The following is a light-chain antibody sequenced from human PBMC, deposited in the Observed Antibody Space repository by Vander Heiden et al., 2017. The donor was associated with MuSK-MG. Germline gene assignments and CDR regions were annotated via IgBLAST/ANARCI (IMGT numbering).Light chain of an antibody. J-gene: IGKJ1*01. CDR1: QNVLYSSNNKNY. Sequence: DIVMTQSPDSLAVSLGERATINCKSSQNVLYSSNNKNYLTWDQQKTGQPPRLLIYWASIRESGVNDRFSGSGSGTDFTRTISNMQAEDVEGYDGQPLWTFGQGTKVEIK. CDR3: QPLWT. CDR2: WAS. V-gene: IGKV4-1*01.